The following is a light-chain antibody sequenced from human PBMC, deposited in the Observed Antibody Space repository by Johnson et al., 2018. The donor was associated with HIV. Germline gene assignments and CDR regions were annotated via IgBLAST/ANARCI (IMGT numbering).Light chain of an antibody. V-gene: IGLV1-51*01. CDR3: GTWDSSLCAGGYV. J-gene: IGLJ1*01. Sequence: SVLTQPPSVSAAPGQKVTISCSGSSSNIGNNYVSWYQQLPGTAPKLLIYDNNKRPSGIPDRFSGSKSGTSATLGINGPQTGAEADYYCGTWDSSLCAGGYVFGTGTKVTVL. CDR1: SSNIGNNY. CDR2: DNN.